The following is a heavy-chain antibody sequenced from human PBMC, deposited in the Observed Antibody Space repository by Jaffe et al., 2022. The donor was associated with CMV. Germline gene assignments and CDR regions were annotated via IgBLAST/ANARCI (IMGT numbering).Heavy chain of an antibody. Sequence: QVQLQESGPGLVKPSETLSLTCTVSGGSISSYYWSWIRQPPGKGLEWIGYIYYSGSTNYNPSLKSRVTISVDTSKNQFSLKLSSVTAADTAVYYCARTDLGYMDVWGKGTTVTVSS. J-gene: IGHJ6*03. D-gene: IGHD3-16*01. CDR1: GGSISSYY. CDR2: IYYSGST. V-gene: IGHV4-59*01. CDR3: ARTDLGYMDV.